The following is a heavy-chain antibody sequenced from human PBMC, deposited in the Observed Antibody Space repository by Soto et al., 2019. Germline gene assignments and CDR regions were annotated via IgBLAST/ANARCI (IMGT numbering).Heavy chain of an antibody. V-gene: IGHV2-5*02. CDR3: AQTIVVVPTAHDAFDV. J-gene: IGHJ3*01. Sequence: QITLKESGPTLVKPTQTLTLTCTFSGFSLSSIGVGVGWIRQPPGKALEWLGILYWDDDKHYSPSLKSRISIAKDTSKDQVVLTLTNMDPVDTATYYCAQTIVVVPTAHDAFDVWGQGTMVTVSS. CDR2: LYWDDDK. D-gene: IGHD2-2*01. CDR1: GFSLSSIGVG.